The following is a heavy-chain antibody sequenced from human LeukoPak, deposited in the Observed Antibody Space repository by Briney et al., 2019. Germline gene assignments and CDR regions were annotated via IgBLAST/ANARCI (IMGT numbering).Heavy chain of an antibody. CDR2: IYTSGST. CDR3: AKWSYDIVVVPAAIGFDY. D-gene: IGHD2-2*02. Sequence: SQTLSLTCTVSGGSISSGSYYWSWIRQPAGKGLEWIGRIYTSGSTNYNPSLKSRVTISVDTSKNQFSLKLSSVTAADTAVYYCAKWSYDIVVVPAAIGFDYWGQGTLVTVSS. CDR1: GGSISSGSYY. V-gene: IGHV4-61*02. J-gene: IGHJ4*02.